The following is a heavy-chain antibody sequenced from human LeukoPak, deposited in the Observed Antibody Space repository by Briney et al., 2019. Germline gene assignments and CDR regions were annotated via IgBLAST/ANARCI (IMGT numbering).Heavy chain of an antibody. D-gene: IGHD2-21*02. CDR1: GGSFSRYY. J-gene: IGHJ4*03. CDR2: IDHRGDT. V-gene: IGHV4-34*01. Sequence: SQTLSLTCAVYGGSFSRYYWSWIRQSPGKGLEWIAEIDHRGDTNYNPSVKSRVTISVDTSKNQFSLKVRSLSAADTAVYYCARGATISETGYFDFWGQGTPVTVSS. CDR3: ARGATISETGYFDF.